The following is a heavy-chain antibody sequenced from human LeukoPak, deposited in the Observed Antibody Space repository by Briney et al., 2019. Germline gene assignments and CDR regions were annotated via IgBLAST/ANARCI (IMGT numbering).Heavy chain of an antibody. CDR3: AREVVIRPSNAFDI. J-gene: IGHJ3*02. D-gene: IGHD3-22*01. CDR2: IIPIFGTA. CDR1: GGTFSSYA. Sequence: ASVTVSCTASGGTFSSYAISWVRQAPGQGLEWMGGIIPIFGTANYAQKFQGRVTITADESTSTAYMELSSLRSEDTAVYYCAREVVIRPSNAFDIWGQGTMVTVSS. V-gene: IGHV1-69*13.